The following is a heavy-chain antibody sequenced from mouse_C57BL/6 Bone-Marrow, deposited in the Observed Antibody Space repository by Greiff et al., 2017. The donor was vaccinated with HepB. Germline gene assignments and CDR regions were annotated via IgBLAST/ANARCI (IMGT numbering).Heavy chain of an antibody. CDR3: ARDERGFAY. V-gene: IGHV7-1*01. J-gene: IGHJ3*01. CDR2: SRNKANDYTT. Sequence: EVKVVESGGGLVQSGRSLRLSCATSGFTFSDFYMEWVRQAPGKGLEWIAASRNKANDYTTEYSASVKGRFIVSRDTSHSILYLQMNALRAADTASYYCARDERGFAYWGQGTLVTVSA. CDR1: GFTFSDFY.